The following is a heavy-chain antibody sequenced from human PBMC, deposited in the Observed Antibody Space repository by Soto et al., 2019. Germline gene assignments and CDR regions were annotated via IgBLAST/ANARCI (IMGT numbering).Heavy chain of an antibody. CDR2: VKSNPDGGRI. CDR3: TTDRVPYGMDV. J-gene: IGHJ6*02. Sequence: LRLSFTASGFSLTYAWVSWVRQAAGKGLEWVGRVKSNPDGGRIDYAAPVKGRFTISRDDSKKTVYLQMNSLKTEDTAVYYCTTDRVPYGMDVWGQGTTVTVSS. CDR1: GFSLTYAW. V-gene: IGHV3-15*01.